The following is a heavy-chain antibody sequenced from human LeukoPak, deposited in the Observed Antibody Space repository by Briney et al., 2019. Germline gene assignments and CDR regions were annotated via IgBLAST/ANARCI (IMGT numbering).Heavy chain of an antibody. Sequence: GRSLRLSCAASGVTFDDYAMHWVRQAPGKGLEWVSGISWNSGSIGYADSVKGRFTISRDNAKNSLYLQMNSLRAEDTALYYCAKDKWYDSSDYFDYWGQGTLVTVSS. J-gene: IGHJ4*02. CDR3: AKDKWYDSSDYFDY. D-gene: IGHD3-22*01. V-gene: IGHV3-9*01. CDR1: GVTFDDYA. CDR2: ISWNSGSI.